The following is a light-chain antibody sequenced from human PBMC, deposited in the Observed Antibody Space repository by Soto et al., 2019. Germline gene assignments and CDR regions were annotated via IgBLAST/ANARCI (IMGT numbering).Light chain of an antibody. V-gene: IGKV2-24*01. CDR1: QSLVHSDGNTY. CDR3: MQATQIPHT. Sequence: IVMTQTPPSSPVTLGQPASISCRSSQSLVHSDGNTYLSWLHQRPGQPPRLLIYRVSIRFSGVPDRFSGSGAGTDFTLQISRVEAEDVGFYYCMQATQIPHTFGQGTNLEI. J-gene: IGKJ2*01. CDR2: RVS.